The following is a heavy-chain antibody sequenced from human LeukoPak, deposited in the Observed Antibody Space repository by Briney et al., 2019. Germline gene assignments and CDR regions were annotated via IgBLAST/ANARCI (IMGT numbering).Heavy chain of an antibody. D-gene: IGHD2-8*01. CDR1: GFTFSSYE. V-gene: IGHV3-66*01. J-gene: IGHJ4*02. CDR3: ARTNNYPRPFDY. Sequence: GGSLRLSCAASGFTFSSYEMNWVRQAPGKGLEWVSLIYDDGATFYTDSVKGRFTISRDNSKNTLYLQMNSLRAEDTAVYYCARTNNYPRPFDYWGQGTLVTVSS. CDR2: IYDDGAT.